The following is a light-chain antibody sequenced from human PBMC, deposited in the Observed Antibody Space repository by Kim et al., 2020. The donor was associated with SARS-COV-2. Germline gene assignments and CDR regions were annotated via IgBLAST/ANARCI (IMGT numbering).Light chain of an antibody. CDR2: EVR. CDR3: SSMTTSGTWV. CDR1: NSDSASDDR. J-gene: IGLJ3*02. V-gene: IGLV2-18*02. Sequence: SVISSYITINSDSASDDRVSWDQRSPSTAPKLVIYEVRNRPSETPARFSGSRSGSTASLTISGLQAEDEADYYCSSMTTSGTWVFGGGTKLTVL.